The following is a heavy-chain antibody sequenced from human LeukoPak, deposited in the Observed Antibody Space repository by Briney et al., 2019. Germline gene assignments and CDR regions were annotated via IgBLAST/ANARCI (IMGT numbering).Heavy chain of an antibody. Sequence: PGGSLRLSCAASGFTLNKNYMGWVRQAPGKGLEWVSTISSTGDKTYYADSVKGRFTISRSNSANTLYLRIDSFRGQDTAVYYWGKGDATGHAYFDHWGQGTLVTVSS. D-gene: IGHD1-14*01. CDR3: GKGDATGHAYFDH. J-gene: IGHJ4*02. CDR1: GFTLNKNY. V-gene: IGHV3-23*01. CDR2: ISSTGDKT.